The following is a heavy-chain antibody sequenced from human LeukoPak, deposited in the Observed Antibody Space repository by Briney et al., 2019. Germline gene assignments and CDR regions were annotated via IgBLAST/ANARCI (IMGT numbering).Heavy chain of an antibody. D-gene: IGHD4-4*01. V-gene: IGHV1-69*04. CDR3: ARGPNSNYHDY. CDR1: GGTFSSYA. CDR2: IIPILGIA. J-gene: IGHJ4*02. Sequence: ASVKVSCKASGGTFSSYAISWVRQAPGQGLEWMGRIIPILGIANYAQKFQGRVTITADESTSTAYMELSSLRSEDTAVYYCARGPNSNYHDYWGQGTLVTVSS.